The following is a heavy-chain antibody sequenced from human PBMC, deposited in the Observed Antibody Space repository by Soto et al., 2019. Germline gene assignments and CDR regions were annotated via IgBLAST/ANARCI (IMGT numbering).Heavy chain of an antibody. V-gene: IGHV3-13*01. CDR2: IGTAGDT. CDR1: GFTFSSYD. CDR3: ARAWYYYDSSGPRWYFGL. Sequence: EVQLVESGGGLVQPGGSLRLSCAASGFTFSSYDMHWVRQATGKGLEWVSAIGTAGDTYYPGSVKGRFTISRENAKNSLYLQMNSLRAGDTAVYYCARAWYYYDSSGPRWYFGLWGRGTLVTVSS. D-gene: IGHD3-22*01. J-gene: IGHJ2*01.